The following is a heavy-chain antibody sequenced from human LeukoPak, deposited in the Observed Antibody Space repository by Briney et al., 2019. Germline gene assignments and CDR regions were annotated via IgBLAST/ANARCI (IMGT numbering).Heavy chain of an antibody. Sequence: PGGSLRLSCAASGFTFSTYAMTWVRQAPGKGLDWVSGISGSGGNTYYADSVKGRFTISRDNSKNTLYLQMNSLRAEDTAVYYCAKDGSRTTIRHSDYWGQGTLVTVSS. CDR1: GFTFSTYA. CDR3: AKDGSRTTIRHSDY. V-gene: IGHV3-23*01. CDR2: ISGSGGNT. D-gene: IGHD2/OR15-2a*01. J-gene: IGHJ4*02.